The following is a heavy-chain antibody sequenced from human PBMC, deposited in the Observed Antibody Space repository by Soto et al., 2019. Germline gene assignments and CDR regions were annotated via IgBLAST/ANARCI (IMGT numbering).Heavy chain of an antibody. D-gene: IGHD3-22*01. CDR3: ARQGTSYYDSSGYYYHYYYGMDV. J-gene: IGHJ6*02. Sequence: QLQLQESGPGLVKPSETLSLTCTVSGGSISSSSYYWGWIRQPPGKGLEWIGSIYYSGSTYYNPSHKSRVTISGDTSKNQFSLKLSSVTAADTAVYYCARQGTSYYDSSGYYYHYYYGMDVWGQGTTVTVSS. V-gene: IGHV4-39*01. CDR1: GGSISSSSYY. CDR2: IYYSGST.